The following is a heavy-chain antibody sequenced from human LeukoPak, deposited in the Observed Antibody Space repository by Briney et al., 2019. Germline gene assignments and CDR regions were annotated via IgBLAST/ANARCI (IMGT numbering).Heavy chain of an antibody. CDR3: ARTGIAARPTVWFDP. CDR1: GFTFSKYW. D-gene: IGHD6-6*01. CDR2: INSDGSNT. V-gene: IGHV3-74*01. J-gene: IGHJ5*02. Sequence: GGSLRLSCAASGFTFSKYWIHWVRQAPGKGPVWVSYINSDGSNTNYADSVKGRFSISRDNAKNTLYLQMNSLRAEDTALYYCARTGIAARPTVWFDPWGQGTLVTVSS.